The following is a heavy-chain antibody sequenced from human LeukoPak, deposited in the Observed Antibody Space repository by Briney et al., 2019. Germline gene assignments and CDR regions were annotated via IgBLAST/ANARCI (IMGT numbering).Heavy chain of an antibody. CDR1: GFTFRSYW. CDR3: VRTLLGASDY. D-gene: IGHD3-16*01. V-gene: IGHV3-74*01. CDR2: VSPDGSST. J-gene: IGHJ4*02. Sequence: GGSLRLSCAASGFTFRSYWMHWVRQAPGQGLVWVSRVSPDGSSTTYADSVQGRFTISRDNAKSTLYLQMNSLRAEDTAAYYCVRTLLGASDYWGQGTVVTVSS.